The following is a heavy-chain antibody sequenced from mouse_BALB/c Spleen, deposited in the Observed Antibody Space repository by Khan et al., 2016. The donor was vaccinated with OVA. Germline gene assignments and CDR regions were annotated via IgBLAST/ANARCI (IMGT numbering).Heavy chain of an antibody. J-gene: IGHJ4*01. CDR1: GFSLTGYG. CDR3: ARSYYGNYREAMDY. CDR2: IWGDGSS. V-gene: IGHV2-6-7*01. Sequence: VQLQESGPGLVAPSQSLSITCTVSGFSLTGYGVNWVRQPPGKGLEWLGMIWGDGSSDYNSALKSRLSISKDNSNSQVFLKMNSLQTDDTARYYGARSYYGNYREAMDYWGQGTSVTVSS. D-gene: IGHD2-10*01.